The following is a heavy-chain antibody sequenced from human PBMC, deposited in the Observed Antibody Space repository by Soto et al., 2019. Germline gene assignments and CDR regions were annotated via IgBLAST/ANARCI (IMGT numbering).Heavy chain of an antibody. J-gene: IGHJ4*02. CDR1: GFTFSSYS. V-gene: IGHV3-21*01. CDR2: ISSSSSYI. CDR3: ARDPHDRYCSSTSCYAFYY. Sequence: GGSLRLSCAASGFTFSSYSMNWVRQAPGKGLEWVSSISSSSSYIYYADSVKGRFTISRDNAKNSLYLQMNSLRAEDTAVYYCARDPHDRYCSSTSCYAFYYWGQGTLVTVSS. D-gene: IGHD2-2*01.